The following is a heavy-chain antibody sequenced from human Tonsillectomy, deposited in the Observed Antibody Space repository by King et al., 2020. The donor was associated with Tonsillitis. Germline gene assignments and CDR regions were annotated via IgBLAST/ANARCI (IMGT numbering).Heavy chain of an antibody. CDR3: TRDLPDEFDI. CDR1: GYTFINYD. D-gene: IGHD1-14*01. Sequence: VQLVQSGADVKKPGASVKVSCKASGYTFINYDINWVRQAAGQGLEWLGWINPNSQNTGYAQRFQGRVSMTSDTSISTAYMELSRLTSEDPAVYFCTRDLPDEFDIWGQGTMVTVSS. CDR2: INPNSQNT. J-gene: IGHJ3*02. V-gene: IGHV1-8*01.